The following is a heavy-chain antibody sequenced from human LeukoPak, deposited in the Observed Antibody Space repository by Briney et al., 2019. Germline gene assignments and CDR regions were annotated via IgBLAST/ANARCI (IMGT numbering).Heavy chain of an antibody. CDR3: AREAFSGGYYDDY. CDR2: LYHSGST. CDR1: GFTLSNYW. V-gene: IGHV4-38-2*02. D-gene: IGHD3-22*01. Sequence: GSLRLSCTTSGFTLSNYWMTWVRQAPGKGLEWIGSLYHSGSTYYNPSLKSRVTISVDTSNNQFSLKLTSVSAADTAVYYCAREAFSGGYYDDYWGQGTLVTVSS. J-gene: IGHJ4*02.